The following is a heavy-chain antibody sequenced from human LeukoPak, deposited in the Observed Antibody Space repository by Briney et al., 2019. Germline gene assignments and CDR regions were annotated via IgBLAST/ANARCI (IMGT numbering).Heavy chain of an antibody. Sequence: GGSLRLSCAGSGFPFSGYSMNWVRQTPGKGLEWVSSISSSSSYIYYADSVKGRFTISRDNAKNSLYLQMNSLRAEDTAVYYCARDLSGPTSYWGQGTLVTVSS. D-gene: IGHD3-16*02. V-gene: IGHV3-21*01. J-gene: IGHJ4*02. CDR2: ISSSSSYI. CDR3: ARDLSGPTSY. CDR1: GFPFSGYS.